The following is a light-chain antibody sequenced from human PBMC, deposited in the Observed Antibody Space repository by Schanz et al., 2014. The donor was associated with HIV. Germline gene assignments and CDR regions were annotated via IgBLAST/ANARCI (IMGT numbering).Light chain of an antibody. CDR2: EGT. V-gene: IGLV2-8*01. J-gene: IGLJ3*02. CDR3: GSYGGSDNMV. CDR1: NSDVGGYKS. Sequence: QSALTQPASVSGSPGQSITISCTGTNSDVGGYKSVSWYQQRPGKAPKLMIYEGTKRPSGVPDRFSGSKSDNTASLTVSGLQADDEADYYCGSYGGSDNMVFGGGTKLTVL.